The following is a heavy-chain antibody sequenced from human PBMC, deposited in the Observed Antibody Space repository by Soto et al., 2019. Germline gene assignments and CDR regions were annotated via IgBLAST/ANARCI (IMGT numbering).Heavy chain of an antibody. CDR3: ARHKARLGYCSSTSCPYYYYGMDV. V-gene: IGHV5-51*01. J-gene: IGHJ6*02. CDR2: IYPGDSDT. D-gene: IGHD2-2*01. Sequence: GESLKISCKGSGYRFTTYCIGLVRQLPWEGLEWMGIIYPGDSDTRYSPSFQGQVTISADKSISTAYLQWSSLKASDTAMYYCARHKARLGYCSSTSCPYYYYGMDVWGQGTTVTVSS. CDR1: GYRFTTYC.